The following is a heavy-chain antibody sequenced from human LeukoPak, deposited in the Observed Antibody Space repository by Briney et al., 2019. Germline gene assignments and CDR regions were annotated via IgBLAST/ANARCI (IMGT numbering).Heavy chain of an antibody. D-gene: IGHD3-3*02. J-gene: IGHJ4*02. CDR1: GFTLSNYP. Sequence: GGSLRLSCAASGFTLSNYPMGWVRQAPVKGLEWLSAIGEEKSGSWTKSADSVKGRFTISRDNSENTLYLQIDSLTVEDTAVYYCAKAGVISGWDYWGQGVLVTVSS. V-gene: IGHV3-23*01. CDR2: IGEEKSGSWT. CDR3: AKAGVISGWDY.